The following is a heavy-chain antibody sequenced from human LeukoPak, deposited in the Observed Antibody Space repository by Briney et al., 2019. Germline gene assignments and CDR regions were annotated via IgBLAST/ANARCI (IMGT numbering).Heavy chain of an antibody. V-gene: IGHV3-74*01. CDR2: ISSDGSTT. D-gene: IGHD6-25*01. CDR1: GLTFRGYW. CDR3: AREDALERLQ. J-gene: IGHJ4*02. Sequence: GGSLRLSCVVSGLTFRGYWMHWVRQAPGKGLVWPSRISSDGSTTNYADSVKGRFIISRDNAENTLYMEVNNLRAEDTGVYYCAREDALERLQGGQGTLVTVSS.